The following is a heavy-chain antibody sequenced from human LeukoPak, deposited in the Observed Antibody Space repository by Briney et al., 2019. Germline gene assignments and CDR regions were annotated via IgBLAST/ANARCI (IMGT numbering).Heavy chain of an antibody. J-gene: IGHJ4*02. CDR3: AGGSGWLIDS. CDR2: IRQDGSEK. CDR1: GFTFSTYY. D-gene: IGHD6-19*01. Sequence: GGSLRLSCAASGFTFSTYYMAWVRQAPGKGLEWVANIRQDGSEKFYEDSVKGRFTISRDNGGNSLYLQMNSLRAEDTAVYYCAGGSGWLIDSWGRGTLDTVSS. V-gene: IGHV3-7*05.